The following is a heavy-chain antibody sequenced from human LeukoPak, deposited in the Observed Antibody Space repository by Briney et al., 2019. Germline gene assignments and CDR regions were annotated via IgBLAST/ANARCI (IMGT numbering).Heavy chain of an antibody. D-gene: IGHD3-22*01. CDR1: GGSLSGYQ. V-gene: IGHV4-34*01. CDR3: ARGGEAHESSSLISYYYYYMDV. Sequence: SETLSLTCAVYGGSLSGYQGSWIREPPGKGLEWRGEINHSGSTNYNPSLKSRVTISVYTSKNQFSLKLSSATAADTAVYYCARGGEAHESSSLISYYYYYMDVGGQGTTVTVSS. CDR2: INHSGST. J-gene: IGHJ6*03.